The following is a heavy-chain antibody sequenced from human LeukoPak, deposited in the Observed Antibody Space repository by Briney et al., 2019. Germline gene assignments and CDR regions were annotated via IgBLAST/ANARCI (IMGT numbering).Heavy chain of an antibody. D-gene: IGHD5-24*01. J-gene: IGHJ4*02. CDR1: GYTFTDYH. CDR3: ARGGHGHTQNDY. V-gene: IGHV1-2*02. Sequence: AASVKVSCKASGYTFTDYHMHWVRQAPGQGIEWMGWINPNTGGTNYAQSFQGRVTMTRDTSISTSYMELSSLFSDDTALYYCARGGHGHTQNDYWGQGTLVTVSS. CDR2: INPNTGGT.